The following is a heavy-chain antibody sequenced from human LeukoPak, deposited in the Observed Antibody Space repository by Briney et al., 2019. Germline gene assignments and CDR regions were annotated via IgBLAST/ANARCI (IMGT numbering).Heavy chain of an antibody. CDR3: VRDGGSGVDY. D-gene: IGHD6-19*01. V-gene: IGHV3-30-3*01. CDR1: GFTFSSYA. CDR2: ISYDGSNK. J-gene: IGHJ4*02. Sequence: GRSLRLSCAASGFTFSSYAMHWVRQAPGKGLEWVAVISYDGSNKYYADSVKGRFTISRDNSKNTLYLQMNSLRVEDTAVYYCVRDGGSGVDYWGQGTLVTVSS.